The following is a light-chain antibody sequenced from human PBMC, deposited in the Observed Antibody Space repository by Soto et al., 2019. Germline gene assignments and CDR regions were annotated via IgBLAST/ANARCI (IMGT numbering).Light chain of an antibody. Sequence: EIVMTQSPATLSVSPGGRATLSCRASQSISDTLAWYQQKPGQAPRLLIHGASTRAPGFPVRFSGSGSGTDFTLTISSLQSEDFAVYYCQQYNNWPWTFGQGTKVDIK. J-gene: IGKJ1*01. CDR3: QQYNNWPWT. V-gene: IGKV3-15*01. CDR2: GAS. CDR1: QSISDT.